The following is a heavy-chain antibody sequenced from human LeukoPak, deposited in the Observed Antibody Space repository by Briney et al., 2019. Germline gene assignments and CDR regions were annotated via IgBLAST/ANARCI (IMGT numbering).Heavy chain of an antibody. CDR2: IIPIFGIA. Sequence: GASVKVSCKASGGTFSSYAISWVRQAPGQGLEWMGGIIPIFGIANYAQKFQGRVTITADESTSTAYMELSSLRSEDTAVYYCARGSRFLEWLSDPTNYYYYGMDVWGQGTTVTVSS. CDR1: GGTFSSYA. J-gene: IGHJ6*02. D-gene: IGHD3-3*01. CDR3: ARGSRFLEWLSDPTNYYYYGMDV. V-gene: IGHV1-69*13.